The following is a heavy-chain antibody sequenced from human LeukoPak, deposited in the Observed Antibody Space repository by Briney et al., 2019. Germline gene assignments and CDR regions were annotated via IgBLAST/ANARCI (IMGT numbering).Heavy chain of an antibody. Sequence: SETLSLTCAVYGGSFSGYYWSWIRQPPGKGLEWIGEINHSGSTNYNPSLKSRVTISVDTSKNQFSLKLSSVTAADTAVYYCARDTNWNYPGAYDYWGQGTLVTVSS. CDR2: INHSGST. J-gene: IGHJ4*02. CDR3: ARDTNWNYPGAYDY. CDR1: GGSFSGYY. V-gene: IGHV4-34*01. D-gene: IGHD1-7*01.